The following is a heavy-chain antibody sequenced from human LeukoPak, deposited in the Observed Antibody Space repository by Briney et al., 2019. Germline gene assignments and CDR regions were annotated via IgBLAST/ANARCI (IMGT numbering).Heavy chain of an antibody. CDR2: IYNSGGT. CDR1: GFTVSSNY. CDR3: ARVVRYCSGGSCSS. V-gene: IGHV3-53*01. J-gene: IGHJ4*02. D-gene: IGHD2-15*01. Sequence: GGSLRLSCAASGFTVSSNYMSWVRQAPGKGLEWVSVIYNSGGTYYADSVKGRFTISRDNSKNTLYLQMNSLRAEDTAVYYCARVVRYCSGGSCSSWGPGTLVTVSS.